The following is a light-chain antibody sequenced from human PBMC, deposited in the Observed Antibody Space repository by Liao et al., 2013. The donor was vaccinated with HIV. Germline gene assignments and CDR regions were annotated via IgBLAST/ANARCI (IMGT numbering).Light chain of an antibody. J-gene: IGLJ3*02. V-gene: IGLV3-1*01. CDR3: QAWDSSTVV. Sequence: SYEVTQPPSVSVSPGQTATITCSGDKLESKYVCWFQQKTGQTPVLIIYQDTKRPSGIPERFSGSNSGDTATLTISGTQALDEADYYCQAWDSSTVVFGGGTKLTVL. CDR2: QDT. CDR1: KLESKY.